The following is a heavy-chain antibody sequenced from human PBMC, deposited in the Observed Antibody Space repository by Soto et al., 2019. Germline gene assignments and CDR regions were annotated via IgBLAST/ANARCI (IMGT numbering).Heavy chain of an antibody. CDR3: ARDSRYCSGGSCPPGGY. CDR1: GYTFTSYG. Sequence: ASVKVSCKASGYTFTSYGISWVRQAPGQGLEWMGWISAYNGNTNYAQKLQGRVTMTTDTSTSTAYMELRSLRSDDTAVYYCARDSRYCSGGSCPPGGYWGQGTLVTVSS. D-gene: IGHD2-15*01. CDR2: ISAYNGNT. J-gene: IGHJ4*02. V-gene: IGHV1-18*01.